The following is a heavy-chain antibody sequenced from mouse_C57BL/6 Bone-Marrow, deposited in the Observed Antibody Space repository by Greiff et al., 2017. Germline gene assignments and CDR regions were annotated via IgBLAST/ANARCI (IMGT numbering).Heavy chain of an antibody. J-gene: IGHJ2*01. CDR1: GYTFPSYW. CDR2: INPSSGYT. CDR3: ARWVYDGYHYFDY. D-gene: IGHD2-3*01. Sequence: VQLQQSGAELAKPGASVKLSCKASGYTFPSYWMHWVKQRPGQGLEWIGYINPSSGYTKYNQKFKDKATLTADKSSSTAYMQLSSLPYEDSAVYYWARWVYDGYHYFDYWGQGTTLTVSS. V-gene: IGHV1-7*01.